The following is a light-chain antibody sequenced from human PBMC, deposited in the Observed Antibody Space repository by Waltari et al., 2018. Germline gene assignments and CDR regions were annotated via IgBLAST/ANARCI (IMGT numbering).Light chain of an antibody. CDR3: AAWDDSLNGLYV. CDR1: SSNTGSNT. Sequence: QSVMTQPPSESGTPGQRVTISCSGRSSNTGSNTLTWYQQLPGTAPKLLIYSNNQRPSGVPDRFSVSKSGTSASRAISGLQSEDEADYYCAAWDDSLNGLYVFGTGTKVTVL. CDR2: SNN. J-gene: IGLJ1*01. V-gene: IGLV1-44*01.